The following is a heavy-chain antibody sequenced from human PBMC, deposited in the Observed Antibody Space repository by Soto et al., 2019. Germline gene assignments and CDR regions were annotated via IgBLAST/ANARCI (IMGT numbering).Heavy chain of an antibody. CDR1: GLNFPDSS. CDR3: AAELTGLGLYPVDV. V-gene: IGHV1-58*02. J-gene: IGHJ6*02. CDR2: IVVATGNT. D-gene: IGHD2-8*01. Sequence: MQLVQSGPEVRKPGTSVKVSCKASGLNFPDSSIQWVRQARGQGLEWMGWIVVATGNTNYAQKLQQRVTITRDTSTGTAYMELNSLRFEDTAVYYCAAELTGLGLYPVDVWGQGTTVTVSS.